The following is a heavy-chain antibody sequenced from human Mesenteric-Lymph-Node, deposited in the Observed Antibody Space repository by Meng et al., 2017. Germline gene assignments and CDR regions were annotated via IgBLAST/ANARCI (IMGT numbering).Heavy chain of an antibody. D-gene: IGHD3-22*01. CDR1: GGSISSYY. Sequence: SETLSLTCTVSGGSISSYYWSWIRQPPGKGLEWIGYIYYSGSTNYNPSLKSRVTISVDTSKNQFSLKLSSVTAADTAVYYCARFPGDSSGYGIDYWGQGTLVTVSS. CDR2: IYYSGST. J-gene: IGHJ4*02. CDR3: ARFPGDSSGYGIDY. V-gene: IGHV4-59*01.